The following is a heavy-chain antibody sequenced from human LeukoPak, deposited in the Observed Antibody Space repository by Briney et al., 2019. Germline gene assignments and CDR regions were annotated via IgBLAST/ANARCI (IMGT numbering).Heavy chain of an antibody. CDR1: AFTFRSYG. CDR3: AKDQSGYGDLDY. D-gene: IGHD4-17*01. V-gene: IGHV3-30*02. Sequence: GGSLRLSCAASAFTFRSYGMHWVRQAPGKGLEWVAFIRYHGSDKYYADSVKDRFTISRDNSKNTLYLQMNSLRAEDTAVYYCAKDQSGYGDLDYWGQGTLVTVSS. J-gene: IGHJ4*02. CDR2: IRYHGSDK.